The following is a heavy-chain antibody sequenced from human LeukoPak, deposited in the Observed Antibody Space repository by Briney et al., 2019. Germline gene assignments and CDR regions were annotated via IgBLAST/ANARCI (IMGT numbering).Heavy chain of an antibody. CDR1: GFAFGSYA. D-gene: IGHD3-3*01. Sequence: GTSLRLSCEASGFAFGSYAMHWVRQAPGRGLEWVAVISHDGDNTNSGESVRGRFTLSRDNSKNTLYLQMNNLRAEDTAVYYCARESGWGLPHAFDLWGQGTMVAVSS. CDR3: ARESGWGLPHAFDL. V-gene: IGHV3-30-3*01. J-gene: IGHJ3*01. CDR2: ISHDGDNT.